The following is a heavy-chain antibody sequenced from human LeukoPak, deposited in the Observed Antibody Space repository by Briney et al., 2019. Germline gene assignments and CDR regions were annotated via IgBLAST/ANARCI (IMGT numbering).Heavy chain of an antibody. Sequence: GGSLRLSCAASGFTFSSYSMNWVRQAPGKGLEWVSSISSSSSYIYYADSVKGRFTISRDSAKNSLYLQMNSLRAEDTAVYYCARVAVAGYFDYWGQGTLVTVSS. J-gene: IGHJ4*02. CDR1: GFTFSSYS. CDR3: ARVAVAGYFDY. D-gene: IGHD6-19*01. CDR2: ISSSSSYI. V-gene: IGHV3-21*01.